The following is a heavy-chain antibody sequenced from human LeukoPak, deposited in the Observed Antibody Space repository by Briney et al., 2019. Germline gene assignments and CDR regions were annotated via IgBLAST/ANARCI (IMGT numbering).Heavy chain of an antibody. CDR3: ATKGYIYSNDAFDI. J-gene: IGHJ3*02. CDR1: GGSISSSGYY. Sequence: PSETLSLTCTVSGGSISSSGYYWGWSRQPPGKGLEWIGSIYYSGSTYYNPSLKSRVTISVDTSKNQFSLKLRSVTAADTAVYYCATKGYIYSNDAFDIWGQGTMVTVSS. V-gene: IGHV4-39*01. CDR2: IYYSGST. D-gene: IGHD5-18*01.